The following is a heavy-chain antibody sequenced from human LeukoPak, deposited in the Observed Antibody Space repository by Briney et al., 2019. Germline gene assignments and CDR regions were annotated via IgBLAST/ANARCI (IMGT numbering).Heavy chain of an antibody. J-gene: IGHJ4*03. CDR3: ARLAGYYYDRSGYSGYFDY. Sequence: PSETLSLTCAVYGGSFSGYYWSWIRQPPGKGLEWIGEINHSGSTNYNPSLKSRVTISVDTSKNQFSLKLSSVTAADTAVYYCARLAGYYYDRSGYSGYFDYWGQGTLVTVSS. D-gene: IGHD3-22*01. CDR2: INHSGST. V-gene: IGHV4-34*01. CDR1: GGSFSGYY.